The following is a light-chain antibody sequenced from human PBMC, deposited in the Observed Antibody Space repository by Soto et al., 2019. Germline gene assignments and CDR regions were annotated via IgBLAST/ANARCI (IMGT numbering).Light chain of an antibody. CDR1: QSVSTY. CDR2: DAS. V-gene: IGKV3-11*01. J-gene: IGKJ1*01. Sequence: VLTQSPATLSLSPGERATLSCRASQSVSTYLAWYQQKPGQAPRLLIYDASNSATGIPARFSGSGSGTDFTLTISSLEPEDFAVYYCQQRSNWPWTFGQGTKVDIK. CDR3: QQRSNWPWT.